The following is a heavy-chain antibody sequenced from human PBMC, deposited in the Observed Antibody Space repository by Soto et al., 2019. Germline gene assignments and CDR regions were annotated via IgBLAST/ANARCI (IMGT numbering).Heavy chain of an antibody. J-gene: IGHJ5*02. CDR1: GGSISSGGYY. CDR3: ARCPAAIYGNWFDP. D-gene: IGHD2-2*02. V-gene: IGHV4-31*03. CDR2: IYYSGST. Sequence: QVQLQESGPGLVKPSQTLSLTCTVSGGSISSGGYYWSWIRQHPGKGLEWIGYIYYSGSTYYNPSLNSRVTISVDTSKNQYSLKLSSVTAEDTAVYYCARCPAAIYGNWFDPWGQGTLVTVSS.